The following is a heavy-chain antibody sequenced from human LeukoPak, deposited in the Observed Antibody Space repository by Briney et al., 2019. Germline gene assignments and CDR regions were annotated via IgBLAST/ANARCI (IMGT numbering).Heavy chain of an antibody. Sequence: SETLSLTCSVSGGSISGYYWSWIRQPPGKGLEWIGYIHYSGSTHYNPSLKSRVTISVDTSKNQFSLKLSSVTAADTAVYYCARVESYPLRNAFDIWGQGTMVIVSS. CDR2: IHYSGST. J-gene: IGHJ3*02. V-gene: IGHV4-59*01. CDR3: ARVESYPLRNAFDI. CDR1: GGSISGYY. D-gene: IGHD1-14*01.